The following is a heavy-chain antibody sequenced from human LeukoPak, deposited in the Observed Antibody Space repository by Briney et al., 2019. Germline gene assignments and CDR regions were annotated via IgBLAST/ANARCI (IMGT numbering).Heavy chain of an antibody. CDR1: GGSFSGYY. J-gene: IGHJ4*02. V-gene: IGHV4-34*01. Sequence: PSETLSLTCAVSGGSFSGYYWSWIRQPPGKGLEWIGEINHSGSTNYNPSLKSRVTISVDTSKNQFSLKLSSVTAADTAVYYCARGPYSGYYFCWGQGTLVTVSS. CDR2: INHSGST. D-gene: IGHD3-22*01. CDR3: ARGPYSGYYFC.